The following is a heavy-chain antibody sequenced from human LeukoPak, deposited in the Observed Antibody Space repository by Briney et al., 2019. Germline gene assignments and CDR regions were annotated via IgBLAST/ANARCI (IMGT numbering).Heavy chain of an antibody. CDR1: RGTFSSYA. CDR3: ARTSHRYYYYYMDV. Sequence: SVKVSSKASRGTFSSYAISWMRQAPGQGVEWMGGFIPIFCTANNAQRFQGRVTLNTGGSSRTLYMELSSLRSEDTAVYYCARTSHRYYYYYMDVWGKGTTVTVSS. J-gene: IGHJ6*03. V-gene: IGHV1-69*05. CDR2: FIPIFCTA.